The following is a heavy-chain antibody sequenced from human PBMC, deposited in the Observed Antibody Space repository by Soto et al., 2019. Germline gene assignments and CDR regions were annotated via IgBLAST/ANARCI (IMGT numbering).Heavy chain of an antibody. V-gene: IGHV4-34*01. D-gene: IGHD2-15*01. CDR3: ARGRYCSGGSCYSTLDY. J-gene: IGHJ4*02. CDR1: GGSFSGYY. Sequence: SETLSLTCAVYGGSFSGYYWSWIRQPPGKGLEWIGEINHSGSTNYNPSLKSRVTISVDTSKNQFSLKLSSVTAADTAVYYCARGRYCSGGSCYSTLDYWGQGTLVTVSS. CDR2: INHSGST.